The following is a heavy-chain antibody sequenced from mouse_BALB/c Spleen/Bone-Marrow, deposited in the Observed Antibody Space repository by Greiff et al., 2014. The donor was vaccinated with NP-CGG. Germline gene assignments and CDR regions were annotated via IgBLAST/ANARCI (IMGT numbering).Heavy chain of an antibody. Sequence: VQLKHSGAELVRPGVSVKISCKGSGYTFTDYAMHWVKQSHAKSLEWIGVISTYYGDASYNQKFKGKATMTVDKSSSTAYMELARLTSEDSAIYYCARWRYYGSSYVSYYAMDYWGQGTSVTVSS. J-gene: IGHJ4*01. D-gene: IGHD1-1*01. CDR1: GYTFTDYA. CDR2: ISTYYGDA. CDR3: ARWRYYGSSYVSYYAMDY. V-gene: IGHV1S137*01.